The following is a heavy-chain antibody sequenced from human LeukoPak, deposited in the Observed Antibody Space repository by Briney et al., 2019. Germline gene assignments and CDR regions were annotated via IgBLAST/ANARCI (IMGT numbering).Heavy chain of an antibody. Sequence: GGSLRLSCAASGFTFSSYWMSWVRQAPGKGLEWVSYISSSGSTIYYADSVKGRFTISRDNAKNSLYLQMNSLRAEDTAVYYCARLNGDYDRANFDYWGQGTLVTVSS. J-gene: IGHJ4*02. CDR2: ISSSGSTI. CDR1: GFTFSSYW. V-gene: IGHV3-48*04. CDR3: ARLNGDYDRANFDY. D-gene: IGHD4-17*01.